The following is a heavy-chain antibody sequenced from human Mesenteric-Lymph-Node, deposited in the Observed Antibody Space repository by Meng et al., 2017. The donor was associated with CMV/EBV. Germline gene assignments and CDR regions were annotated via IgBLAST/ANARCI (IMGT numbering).Heavy chain of an antibody. J-gene: IGHJ4*02. Sequence: ASVKVSCKASGYTFTSYYMHWVRQAPGQGLDWMGIINPSGGSTSYAQKFQGRVTMTRDTSTSTVYMELSSLRSEDTAVYYCARDLSTGIAGATEGYWGQGTLVTVSS. CDR3: ARDLSTGIAGATEGY. CDR2: INPSGGST. D-gene: IGHD1-26*01. V-gene: IGHV1-46*01. CDR1: GYTFTSYY.